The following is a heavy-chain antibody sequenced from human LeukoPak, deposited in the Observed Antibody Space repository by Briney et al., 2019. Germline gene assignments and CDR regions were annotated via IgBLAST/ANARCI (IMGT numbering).Heavy chain of an antibody. D-gene: IGHD3-22*01. CDR1: GGSISSYY. V-gene: IGHV4-59*12. CDR2: IYYSGST. J-gene: IGHJ3*02. CDR3: ARDWDYYDSSGYYGGNDAFDI. Sequence: PSETLSLTCTVSGGSISSYYWSWIRQPPGKGLEWIGYIYYSGSTNYNPSLKSRVTISVDTSKNQFSLKLSSVTAADTAVYYCARDWDYYDSSGYYGGNDAFDIWGQGTMVTVSS.